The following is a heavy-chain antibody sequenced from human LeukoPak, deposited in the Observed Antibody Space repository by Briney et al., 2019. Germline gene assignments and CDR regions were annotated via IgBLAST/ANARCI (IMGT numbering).Heavy chain of an antibody. CDR3: ATAPILRGGGGEHYKYGMDV. Sequence: SETLSLTCGVSVGSISSGNWWSWVRQSPGKGLEWIGEIHHNGTRNYNPSLKSRVTISADTFKNHFSLILTSLTAADTAVYYCATAPILRGGGGEHYKYGMDVWGQGTTVIVSS. J-gene: IGHJ6*02. CDR1: VGSISSGNW. V-gene: IGHV4/OR15-8*01. CDR2: IHHNGTR. D-gene: IGHD2-2*02.